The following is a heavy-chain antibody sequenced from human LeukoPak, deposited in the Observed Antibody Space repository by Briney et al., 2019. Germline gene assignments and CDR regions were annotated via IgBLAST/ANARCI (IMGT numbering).Heavy chain of an antibody. CDR3: ARGNGSAVAGLPVFDY. J-gene: IGHJ4*02. Sequence: SETLSLTCAVYGGSFSGYYWSWIRQPPGKGLEWIGEINHSGSTNYNPSLKSRVTISVDTSKNQFSLKLSSVTAADTAVYYCARGNGSAVAGLPVFDYWGQGTLLTVSS. CDR1: GGSFSGYY. D-gene: IGHD6-19*01. CDR2: INHSGST. V-gene: IGHV4-34*01.